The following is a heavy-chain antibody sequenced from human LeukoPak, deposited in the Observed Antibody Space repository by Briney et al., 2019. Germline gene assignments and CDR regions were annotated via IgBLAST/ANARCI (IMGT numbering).Heavy chain of an antibody. D-gene: IGHD6-13*01. CDR3: ARGSRQQLPLLLDY. CDR2: MNPNSGNT. Sequence: ASVKVSCKASGYTFTSYDINWVRQATGQGLEWMGWMNPNSGNTGYAQKFQGRVTMTRNTSISTAYMELSSLRSEDTAVYYCARGSRQQLPLLLDYWGQGTLDTVSS. J-gene: IGHJ4*02. CDR1: GYTFTSYD. V-gene: IGHV1-8*01.